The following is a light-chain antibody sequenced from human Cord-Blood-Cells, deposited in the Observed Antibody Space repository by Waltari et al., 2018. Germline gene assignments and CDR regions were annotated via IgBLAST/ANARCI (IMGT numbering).Light chain of an antibody. CDR3: QQYNNWPLT. CDR2: GAS. Sequence: TQSPATLSVSPGERATLSCRASQSVSSNLAWYQQKPGQAPRLLIYGASTRATGIPARFSGSGSGTEFTLTISSLQSEDSAVYYCQQYNNWPLTFGGGTKVEIK. J-gene: IGKJ4*01. V-gene: IGKV3-15*01. CDR1: QSVSSN.